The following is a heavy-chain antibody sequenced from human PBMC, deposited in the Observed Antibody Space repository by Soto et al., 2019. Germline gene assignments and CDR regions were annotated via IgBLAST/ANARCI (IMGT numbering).Heavy chain of an antibody. CDR3: ARQLGSREVPASLGGFDI. Sequence: QGQLVESGRDMFQPGRSLRLSCAASGFTFSHYRMQWVRQAPGKGLEWVAAISYDGSDKYYAESLKGRFTIYRDNPRNTLYLQLESLTPDDTAVYYCARQLGSREVPASLGGFDIWGRGTMVTVSS. D-gene: IGHD2-2*01. CDR1: GFTFSHYR. J-gene: IGHJ3*02. CDR2: ISYDGSDK. V-gene: IGHV3-30*03.